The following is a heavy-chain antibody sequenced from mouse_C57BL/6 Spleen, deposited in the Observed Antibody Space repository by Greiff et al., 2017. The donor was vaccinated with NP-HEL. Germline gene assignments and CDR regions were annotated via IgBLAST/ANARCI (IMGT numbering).Heavy chain of an antibody. CDR3: ARGGKATLDY. CDR1: GYTFTSYW. CDR2: IDPSDSYT. Sequence: QVQLQQPGAELVMPGASVKLSCKASGYTFTSYWMHWVKQRPGQGLEWIGEIDPSDSYTNYNQKFKGKSTLTVDKSSSTAYMKLSSLTSEDSAVYYCARGGKATLDYWGQGTSVTVSS. D-gene: IGHD6-1*01. V-gene: IGHV1-69*01. J-gene: IGHJ4*01.